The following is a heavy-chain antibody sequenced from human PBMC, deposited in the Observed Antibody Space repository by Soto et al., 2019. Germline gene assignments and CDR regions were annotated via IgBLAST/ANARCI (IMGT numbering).Heavy chain of an antibody. Sequence: QVQLVESGGGVVQPGRSLRLSCAASGFTFSSYGMHWVRQAPGKGLEWVAVIWYDGSNKYYADSVKGRFTISRDNSKNTLYLQMNSLRAEDTAVYYCARDGDYDPSYFDYWGQGTLVTVSS. J-gene: IGHJ4*02. D-gene: IGHD4-17*01. CDR2: IWYDGSNK. CDR3: ARDGDYDPSYFDY. CDR1: GFTFSSYG. V-gene: IGHV3-33*01.